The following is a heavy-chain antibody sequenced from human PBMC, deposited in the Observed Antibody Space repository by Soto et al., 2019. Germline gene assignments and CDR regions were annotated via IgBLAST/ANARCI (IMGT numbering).Heavy chain of an antibody. Sequence: QVQLQESGPGLVKPSETLSLTCTVSGGSISSYYWSWIRQPPGKGLEWIGYIYYSGSTNYNPSLKSRVTISVDPSKNQSPLKLGFVPAEDTAVYYWARKKRWRAPDFDYGGQETLVTVSS. J-gene: IGHJ4*02. CDR2: IYYSGST. CDR1: GGSISSYY. D-gene: IGHD6-19*01. V-gene: IGHV4-59*08. CDR3: ARKKRWRAPDFDY.